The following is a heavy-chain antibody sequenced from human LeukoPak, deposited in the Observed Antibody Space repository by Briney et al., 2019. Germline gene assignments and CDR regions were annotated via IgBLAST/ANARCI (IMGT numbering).Heavy chain of an antibody. D-gene: IGHD3-22*01. CDR3: ARGGEDSGGFVFDY. Sequence: ASVKVSCKASGYSFTSYAMHWVRQAPGQRLEWMGWISAGNGNTKYSQKFQGRVTITRDTSARTAYMELSSLRSEDTVVYYCARGGEDSGGFVFDYWGQGTLVTVSS. V-gene: IGHV1-3*01. J-gene: IGHJ4*02. CDR1: GYSFTSYA. CDR2: ISAGNGNT.